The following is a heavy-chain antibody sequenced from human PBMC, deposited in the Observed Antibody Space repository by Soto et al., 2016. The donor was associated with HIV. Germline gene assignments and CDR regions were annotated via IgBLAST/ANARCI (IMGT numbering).Heavy chain of an antibody. D-gene: IGHD6-13*01. CDR1: GYTFTDHS. J-gene: IGHJ3*02. V-gene: IGHV1-2*02. CDR3: AKNWQDYSSSRDAFDI. CDR2: VNPISGGT. Sequence: QVQLVQSGAEVKKPGASVKVSCRTSGYTFTDHSIHWVRQAPGHGLGWVGRVNPISGGTHYSQTFQGRVTMTRDTSISTVYMELSGLNSGDTALYFCAKNWQDYSSSRDAFDIWGQGTMVTVSS.